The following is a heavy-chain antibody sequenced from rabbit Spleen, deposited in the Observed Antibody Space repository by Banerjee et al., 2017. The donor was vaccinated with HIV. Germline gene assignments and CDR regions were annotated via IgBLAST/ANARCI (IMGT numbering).Heavy chain of an antibody. CDR1: GFSFSSTYW. Sequence: EESGGGLVQPEGSLTLTCTASGFSFSSTYWIFWVRQAPGKGLEWIGCINSGSGGITFSASWAKGRFTISRSSSTTVTLQMTSLTAADTATYFCARGYTVVGWNFKLWGPGTLVTVS. CDR2: INSGSGGIT. V-gene: IGHV1S45*01. D-gene: IGHD4-2*01. J-gene: IGHJ4*01. CDR3: ARGYTVVGWNFKL.